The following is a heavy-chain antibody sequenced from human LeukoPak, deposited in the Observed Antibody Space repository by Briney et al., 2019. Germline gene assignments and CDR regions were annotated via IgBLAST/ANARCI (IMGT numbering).Heavy chain of an antibody. CDR1: GYTFTSYD. CDR3: AGSPGYSSSWYDY. CDR2: MNPNSGNT. Sequence: VASVKVSCKASGYTFTSYDINWVRQATGQGLEWMGWMNPNSGNTGYAQKFQGRVTITRNTSISTAYMELSRLRSDDTAVYYCAGSPGYSSSWYDYWGQGTLVTVSS. J-gene: IGHJ4*02. V-gene: IGHV1-8*03. D-gene: IGHD6-13*01.